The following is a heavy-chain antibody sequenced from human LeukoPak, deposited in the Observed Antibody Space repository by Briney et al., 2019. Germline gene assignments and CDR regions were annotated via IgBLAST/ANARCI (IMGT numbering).Heavy chain of an antibody. V-gene: IGHV3-23*01. CDR2: ISGSGGST. D-gene: IGHD3-22*01. CDR3: AKDALPTYYYDSSGYFRQAGYYYYGMDV. Sequence: PGGSLRLSCAASGFTFSSYAMSWVRQAPGKGLEWVSAISGSGGSTYYADSVKGRFTISRDNSKNTLYLQMNSLRAEDTAVYYCAKDALPTYYYDSSGYFRQAGYYYYGMDVWGQGTTVTVSS. CDR1: GFTFSSYA. J-gene: IGHJ6*02.